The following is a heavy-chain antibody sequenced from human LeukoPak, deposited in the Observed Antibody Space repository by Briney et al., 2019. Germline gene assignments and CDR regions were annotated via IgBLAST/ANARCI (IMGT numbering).Heavy chain of an antibody. CDR3: ARVGYSSSSDY. V-gene: IGHV4-34*01. D-gene: IGHD6-13*01. CDR1: GGSFSGYY. J-gene: IGHJ4*02. CDR2: INHSGST. Sequence: PSETLSLTCAVYGGSFSGYYWSWIRQPPGKGLEWIGEINHSGSTNYNPSLKSRVTMSVDTSKNQFSLKLSSVTAADTAVYYCARVGYSSSSDYWGQGTLVTVSS.